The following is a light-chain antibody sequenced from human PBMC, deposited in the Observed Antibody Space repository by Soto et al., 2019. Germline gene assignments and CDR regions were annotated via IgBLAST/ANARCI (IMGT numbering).Light chain of an antibody. Sequence: DIVLTQSPGTLPLSPGEGATLSCRASQYLSSNSLAWYQQKRGQPPRLLIYGASSRATGIPERFSGSGSGTDFTLTISRLEPEDFAVYFCQQYSRSPRTFGQGTKVDIK. CDR3: QQYSRSPRT. CDR1: QYLSSNS. V-gene: IGKV3-20*01. J-gene: IGKJ1*01. CDR2: GAS.